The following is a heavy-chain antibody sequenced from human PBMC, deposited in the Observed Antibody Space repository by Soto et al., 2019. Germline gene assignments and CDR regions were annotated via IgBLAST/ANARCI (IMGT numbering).Heavy chain of an antibody. CDR2: TFYRSKCYN. CDR3: ARGSHDSTWS. D-gene: IGHD2-2*01. V-gene: IGHV6-1*01. CDR1: GDSVSSNSAA. Sequence: SQTLSLTCAISGDSVSSNSAAWSWIRQSPSRGLEWLGRTFYRSKCYNDYAVSVKSRITINPDTSKNQFSLQLTSVTPEDTAVYFCARGSHDSTWSWGQGTLVTVSS. J-gene: IGHJ5*02.